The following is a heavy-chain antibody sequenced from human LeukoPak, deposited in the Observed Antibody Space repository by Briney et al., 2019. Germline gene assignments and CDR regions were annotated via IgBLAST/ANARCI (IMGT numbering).Heavy chain of an antibody. CDR2: INSRSSYI. J-gene: IGHJ4*02. CDR1: GFTFSSYS. D-gene: IGHD6-13*01. Sequence: GGSLRLSCAASGFTFSSYSMNSVRQAPGKGLEWVSSINSRSSYIYYADSVKGRFTISRDNAKNSLYLQMNSLRAEDTAVYYCARDGSSWYRFDYWGQGTLVTVSS. V-gene: IGHV3-21*01. CDR3: ARDGSSWYRFDY.